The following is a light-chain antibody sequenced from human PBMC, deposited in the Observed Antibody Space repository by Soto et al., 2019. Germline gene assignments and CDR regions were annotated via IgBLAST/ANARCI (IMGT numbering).Light chain of an antibody. CDR3: SSYTSISTPF. CDR2: EVS. V-gene: IGLV2-14*01. Sequence: QSALTQPASVSGSPGQSITISCTGTSSDVGGYNYVSWYQQHPGKAPKLMIYEVSNRPSGVSNRFSGSKSGNTASLTISGLQAEDEADYYCSSYTSISTPFFGTGTKLTVL. J-gene: IGLJ1*01. CDR1: SSDVGGYNY.